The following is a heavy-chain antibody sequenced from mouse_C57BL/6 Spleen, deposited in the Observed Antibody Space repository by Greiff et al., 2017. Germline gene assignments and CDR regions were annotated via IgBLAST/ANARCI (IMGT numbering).Heavy chain of an antibody. V-gene: IGHV2-6*01. CDR3: ARKYGSIPCAY. D-gene: IGHD1-1*01. Sequence: QVQLKESGPGLVAPSQSLSITCTVSGFSLTSYGVDWVRQSPGKGLEWLGVIWGVGSTNYNSALKSRLSISKDNSKSQVFLKMNSLQTDCTAMYYCARKYGSIPCAYWGQGTLVTVSA. J-gene: IGHJ3*01. CDR1: GFSLTSYG. CDR2: IWGVGST.